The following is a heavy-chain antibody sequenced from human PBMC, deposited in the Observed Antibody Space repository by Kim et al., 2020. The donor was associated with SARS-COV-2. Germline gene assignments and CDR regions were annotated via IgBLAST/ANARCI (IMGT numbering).Heavy chain of an antibody. V-gene: IGHV3-30*04. CDR3: ARESLITGIIGDYSLDV. CDR2: IAKYDSYI. J-gene: IGHJ6*01. Sequence: GGSLRLSFSASGFTFRNYPMHWVRQAPGKGPEWMGVIAKYDSYIYYVDSVKGLLTIARDNAKNTLHLNLDSLRAADTAVFYFARESLITGIIGDYSLDV. D-gene: IGHD1-20*01. CDR1: GFTFRNYP.